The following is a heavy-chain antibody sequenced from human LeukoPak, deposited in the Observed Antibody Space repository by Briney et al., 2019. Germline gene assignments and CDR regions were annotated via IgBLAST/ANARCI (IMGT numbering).Heavy chain of an antibody. CDR1: GGSISSSSYY. V-gene: IGHV4-39*07. CDR3: APYNWNDWFDP. J-gene: IGHJ5*02. Sequence: SETLSLTCTVSGGSISSSSYYWGWIRQPPGKGLEWIGSIYYSGSTYYNPSLKSRVTISVDTSKNQFSLKLSSVTAADTAVYYCAPYNWNDWFDPWGQGTLVTVSS. D-gene: IGHD1-1*01. CDR2: IYYSGST.